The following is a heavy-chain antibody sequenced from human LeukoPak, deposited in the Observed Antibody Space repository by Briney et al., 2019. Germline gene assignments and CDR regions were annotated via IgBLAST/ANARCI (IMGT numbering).Heavy chain of an antibody. D-gene: IGHD5-18*01. CDR1: GFTFSSYA. CDR3: ANGGSYSYGWYYFDY. Sequence: QPGGSLRLSCAASGFTFSSYAMSWVRQAPGKGLEWVSAISGSGGGTYYADSVKGRFTISRDNSKNTLYLQMNSLRAEDTAVYYCANGGSYSYGWYYFDYWGQGTLVTVSS. V-gene: IGHV3-23*01. CDR2: ISGSGGGT. J-gene: IGHJ4*02.